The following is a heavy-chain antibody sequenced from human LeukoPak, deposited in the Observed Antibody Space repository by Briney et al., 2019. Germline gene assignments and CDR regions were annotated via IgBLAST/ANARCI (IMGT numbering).Heavy chain of an antibody. D-gene: IGHD3-10*01. CDR2: IYYSGST. J-gene: IGHJ4*02. CDR3: ASNYIADYYFDY. Sequence: TTSETLSLTCTVSGYSISSGYYWGWIRQPPGKGLEWIGYIYYSGSTNYNPSLKSRVTISVDTSKNQFSLKLSSVTAADTAVYYCASNYIADYYFDYWGQGTLVTVSS. CDR1: GYSISSGYY. V-gene: IGHV4-61*01.